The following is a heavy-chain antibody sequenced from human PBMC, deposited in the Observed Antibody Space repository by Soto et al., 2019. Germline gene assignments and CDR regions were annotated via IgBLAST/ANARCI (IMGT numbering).Heavy chain of an antibody. D-gene: IGHD6-6*01. CDR3: ARDGSSSLDY. V-gene: IGHV3-30-3*01. CDR1: GFTFSSYA. Sequence: VQLVESGGGVVQPGRSLRLSCAASGFTFSSYAMHWVRQAPGKGLEWVAVISYDGSNKYYADSVKGRFTISRDNSKNTLYLQMNSLRAEDTAVYYCARDGSSSLDYWGQGTLVTVSS. J-gene: IGHJ4*02. CDR2: ISYDGSNK.